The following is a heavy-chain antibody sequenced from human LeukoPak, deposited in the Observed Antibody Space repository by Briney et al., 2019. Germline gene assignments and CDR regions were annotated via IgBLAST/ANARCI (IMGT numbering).Heavy chain of an antibody. CDR1: GFTFSSHA. D-gene: IGHD2-15*01. J-gene: IGHJ6*02. CDR3: ANKDIVVVVAATNYYYGMDV. CDR2: ISGSGGST. Sequence: GGSLRLSCAASGFTFSSHAMSWVRQAPGKGLEWVSAISGSGGSTYYADSVKGRFTISRDNSKNTLYLQMNSLRAEDTAVYYCANKDIVVVVAATNYYYGMDVWGQGTTVTVSS. V-gene: IGHV3-23*01.